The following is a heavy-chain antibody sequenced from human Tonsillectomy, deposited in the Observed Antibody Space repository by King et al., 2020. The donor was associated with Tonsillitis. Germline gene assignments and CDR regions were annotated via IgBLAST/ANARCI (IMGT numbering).Heavy chain of an antibody. Sequence: VQLQQWGAGLLKPSETLSLTCAVYGGSFSGYYWSWIRQPPVKGLEWIGEINHSGSTNYNPSLKSRVTISVDTSKNQFSLKLSSVTAADTAVYYCAREYCSGGSCYDYWGQGTLVTVSS. D-gene: IGHD2-15*01. CDR2: INHSGST. J-gene: IGHJ4*02. CDR1: GGSFSGYY. CDR3: AREYCSGGSCYDY. V-gene: IGHV4-34*01.